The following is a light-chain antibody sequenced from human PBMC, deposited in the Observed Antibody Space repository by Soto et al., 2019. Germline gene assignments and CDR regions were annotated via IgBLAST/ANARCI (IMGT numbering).Light chain of an antibody. CDR3: SSYTSTSTWV. CDR2: EVT. CDR1: STDFENYNL. V-gene: IGLV2-14*02. J-gene: IGLJ3*02. Sequence: QSVLTQPASVSGSPGQSITISCTRSSTDFENYNLVSWYQHCPDKAPKLIIYEVTNRPSGVSNRFSGSKSGNTASLTISGLQAEDEADYYCSSYTSTSTWVFGGGTKVTVL.